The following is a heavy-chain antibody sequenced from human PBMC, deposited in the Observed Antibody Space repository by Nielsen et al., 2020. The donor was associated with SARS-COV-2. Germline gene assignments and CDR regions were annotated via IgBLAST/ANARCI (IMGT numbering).Heavy chain of an antibody. J-gene: IGHJ6*02. D-gene: IGHD3-3*01. CDR2: IWYDGSNK. CDR3: ARDSAQFYDFWSGYSAVPYYYYYGMDV. CDR1: GFTFSSYG. V-gene: IGHV3-33*01. Sequence: GGSLRLSCAASGFTFSSYGMHWVRQAPGKGLEWVAVIWYDGSNKYYADSVKGRFTISRDNSKNTLYLQMNSLRAEDTAVYYCARDSAQFYDFWSGYSAVPYYYYYGMDVWGQGTTVTVSS.